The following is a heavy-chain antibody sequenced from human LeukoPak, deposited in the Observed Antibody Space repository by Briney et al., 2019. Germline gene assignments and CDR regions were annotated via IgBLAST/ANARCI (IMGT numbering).Heavy chain of an antibody. CDR3: AKLSLDFYESSGPSRYFDY. V-gene: IGHV3-30*18. Sequence: GRSLRFSCAASGLTFSSYGMHWVRQAPGKGLEWVAVISYDGSNKYYADSVKGRFTISRDNTKDTMYLQMNSLRAEDTDVYYCAKLSLDFYESSGPSRYFDYWGQGTLVTVSS. J-gene: IGHJ4*02. D-gene: IGHD3-22*01. CDR1: GLTFSSYG. CDR2: ISYDGSNK.